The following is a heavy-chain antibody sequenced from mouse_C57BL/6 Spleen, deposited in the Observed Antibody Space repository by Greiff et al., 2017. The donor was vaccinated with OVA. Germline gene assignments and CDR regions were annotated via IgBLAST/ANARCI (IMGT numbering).Heavy chain of an antibody. V-gene: IGHV1-18*01. CDR1: GYTFTDYN. D-gene: IGHD1-1*01. Sequence: EVQLQQSGPELVKPGASVKIPCKASGYTFTDYNMDWVKQSHGKSLEWIGDINPNNGGTIYNQKFKGKATLTVDKSSSTAYMELRSLTSEDTAVYYCARKKGIGAVVAWYFDVWGTGTTVTVSS. J-gene: IGHJ1*03. CDR3: ARKKGIGAVVAWYFDV. CDR2: INPNNGGT.